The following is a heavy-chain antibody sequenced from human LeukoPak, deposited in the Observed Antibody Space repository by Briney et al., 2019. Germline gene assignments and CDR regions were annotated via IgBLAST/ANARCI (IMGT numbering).Heavy chain of an antibody. CDR1: GGSISSGSYY. J-gene: IGHJ5*02. D-gene: IGHD2-2*01. CDR2: IYCSGST. V-gene: IGHV4-31*03. CDR3: ARQGVEDQLLFGWFDP. Sequence: SETLSLTCTVSGGSISSGSYYWSWIRQHPGKGLEWIGYIYCSGSTYYNPSLKSRVTISVDTSKNQFSLKLSSVTAADTAVYYCARQGVEDQLLFGWFDPWGQGTLVTVSS.